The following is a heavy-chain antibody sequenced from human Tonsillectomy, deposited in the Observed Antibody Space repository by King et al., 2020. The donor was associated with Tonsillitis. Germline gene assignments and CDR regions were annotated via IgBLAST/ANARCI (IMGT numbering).Heavy chain of an antibody. Sequence: VQLVESGGGVVQPGRSLRLSCAASGFTFSSYGMHWVRQAPGKGREWVAVISYDGSNKYYADSVKGRFTISRDNSKNTLYLQMNSLRAEDTAVYYCANGGDYYDSSGYPVDYWGQGTLVTVSS. CDR3: ANGGDYYDSSGYPVDY. CDR2: ISYDGSNK. V-gene: IGHV3-30*18. CDR1: GFTFSSYG. J-gene: IGHJ4*02. D-gene: IGHD3-22*01.